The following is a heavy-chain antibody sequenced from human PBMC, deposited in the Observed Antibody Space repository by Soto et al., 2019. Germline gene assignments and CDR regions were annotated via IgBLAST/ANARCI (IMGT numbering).Heavy chain of an antibody. D-gene: IGHD2-2*01. CDR1: GGSISSYY. J-gene: IGHJ6*03. Sequence: PAETLSLTCTVAGGSISSYYWSWIRQPPGKGLEWIGYIYYSGSTNYNPSLKSRVTISVDTSKNQFSLKLSSVTAADTAVYYCASVPAAYNMEVWGKGTTVTVSS. CDR3: ASVPAAYNMEV. CDR2: IYYSGST. V-gene: IGHV4-59*01.